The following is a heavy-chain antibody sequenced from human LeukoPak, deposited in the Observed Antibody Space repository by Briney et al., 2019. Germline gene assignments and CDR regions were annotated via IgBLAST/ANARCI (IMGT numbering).Heavy chain of an antibody. CDR2: IYPGDSDT. V-gene: IGHV5-51*01. J-gene: IGHJ4*02. Sequence: HGESLKISCKGSGYSFTNYWIAWVRQMPGKGLEWMGIIYPGDSDTRYSPSFQGQVTISADKSISTAYLQWNSLKASDTAMYYCATCGYSSGCYYFDYWGQGTLVTVSS. CDR1: GYSFTNYW. CDR3: ATCGYSSGCYYFDY. D-gene: IGHD6-19*01.